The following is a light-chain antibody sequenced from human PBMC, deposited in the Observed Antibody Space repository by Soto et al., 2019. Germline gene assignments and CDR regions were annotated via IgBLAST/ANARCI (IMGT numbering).Light chain of an antibody. CDR1: QSVSGN. Sequence: EIMLTQSPATLSVSPGERATLPCRASQSVSGNLAWYQQKPGQAPRLLIHGASTRATGIPARFSGSGYGTEFTLTISSLQSEDFAVYYCQEYNKWPPLTFGGGTKVEIK. V-gene: IGKV3-15*01. J-gene: IGKJ4*01. CDR3: QEYNKWPPLT. CDR2: GAS.